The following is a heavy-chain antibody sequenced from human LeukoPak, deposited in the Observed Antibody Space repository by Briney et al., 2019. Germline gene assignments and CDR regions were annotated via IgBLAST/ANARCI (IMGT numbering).Heavy chain of an antibody. V-gene: IGHV3-30*02. Sequence: GGSLRLSCAASGFTFSSYGMHWVRQAPGKGLEWMAFIRSDGSNKYYADSVKGRFTISRDNSKNTLYLQMNSLRAVDTAVYYCARILDSAWGELGYWGQGTLVTVSS. CDR3: ARILDSAWGELGY. D-gene: IGHD6-19*01. J-gene: IGHJ4*02. CDR2: IRSDGSNK. CDR1: GFTFSSYG.